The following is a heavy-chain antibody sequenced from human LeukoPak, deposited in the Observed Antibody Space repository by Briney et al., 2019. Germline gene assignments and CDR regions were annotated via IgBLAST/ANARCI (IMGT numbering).Heavy chain of an antibody. V-gene: IGHV1-18*01. Sequence: ASVKVSCKASGYTFTSYGISWVRQAPGQGLEWMGWISAYNGNTSYAQKLPGRVTMTTDTSTSTAYMELRSLRSDDTAVYYCARGKDTYYDFWSGYPGRPTVFDPWGQGTLVTVSS. D-gene: IGHD3-3*01. CDR2: ISAYNGNT. J-gene: IGHJ5*02. CDR1: GYTFTSYG. CDR3: ARGKDTYYDFWSGYPGRPTVFDP.